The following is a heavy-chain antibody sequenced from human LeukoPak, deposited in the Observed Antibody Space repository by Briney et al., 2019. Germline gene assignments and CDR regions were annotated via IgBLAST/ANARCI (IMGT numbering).Heavy chain of an antibody. V-gene: IGHV4-59*01. J-gene: IGHJ5*02. D-gene: IGHD2-21*01. Sequence: SETLSLTCTVSGGSISTYYWSWIWQPPGKGLEWIGYIYYSGSTNYNPSLKSRITISVDTSKNQFSLKLRSVIAADTAVYYCARDVAINWFDPWGQGTLVTVSS. CDR2: IYYSGST. CDR3: ARDVAINWFDP. CDR1: GGSISTYY.